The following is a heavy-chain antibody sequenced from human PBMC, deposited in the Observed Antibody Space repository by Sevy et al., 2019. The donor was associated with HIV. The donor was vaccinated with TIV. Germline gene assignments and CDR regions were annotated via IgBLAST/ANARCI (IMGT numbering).Heavy chain of an antibody. CDR1: GDSVSSNRAA. V-gene: IGHV6-1*01. J-gene: IGHJ6*02. CDR2: TYYRSKWYN. Sequence: SQTLSLTCAISGDSVSSNRAAWNWIRQSPSRGLEWLGRTYYRSKWYNDYAVSVKSRITVNPDTSKNHFSLQLNSVTPEDTAVYYCARAPRWGFRDYDYYGMDVWGQGTTVTVSS. CDR3: ARAPRWGFRDYDYYGMDV. D-gene: IGHD1-26*01.